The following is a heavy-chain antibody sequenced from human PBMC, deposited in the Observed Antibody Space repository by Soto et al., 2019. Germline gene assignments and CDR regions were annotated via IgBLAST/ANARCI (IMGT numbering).Heavy chain of an antibody. J-gene: IGHJ4*02. CDR2: IYHSGST. CDR1: GASVTSDDYY. D-gene: IGHD3-22*01. CDR3: ARDPIFYYASSGYGGSYFDY. V-gene: IGHV4-30-4*01. Sequence: SETLSLTCAVSGASVTSDDYYWSWIRQPPGKGLEWIGYIYHSGSTYYNPSLKSRVSISIDTSQSQFSLKLTSLTAADTAVYYCARDPIFYYASSGYGGSYFDYWGQGSRVTVSS.